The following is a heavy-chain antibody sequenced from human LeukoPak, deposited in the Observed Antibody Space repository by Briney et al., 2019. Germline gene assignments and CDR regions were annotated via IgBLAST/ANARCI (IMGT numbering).Heavy chain of an antibody. D-gene: IGHD6-13*01. Sequence: SETLSLTCAVYGGSFSGYYWSWIRQPPGKGLEWIGEINHSGSTNYNPSLKSRVTISVDTSKNQFSLKPSSVTAADTAVYYCASVSAAGTLDYWGQGTLVTASS. J-gene: IGHJ4*02. CDR2: INHSGST. CDR3: ASVSAAGTLDY. V-gene: IGHV4-34*01. CDR1: GGSFSGYY.